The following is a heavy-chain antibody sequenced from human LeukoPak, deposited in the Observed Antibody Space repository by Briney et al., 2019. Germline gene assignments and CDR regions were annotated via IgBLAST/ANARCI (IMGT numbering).Heavy chain of an antibody. CDR3: AHMVVLEQQLAPNWFDP. V-gene: IGHV2-5*02. D-gene: IGHD6-13*01. Sequence: SGPTLVNPTQTLTLTCTFSGFSLSTSGGGVGCIRQPPGKALEWLALIYLGGDKRYTPSLKSRLTITKDTSKNQVVLTMTNMDPVDTATYYCAHMVVLEQQLAPNWFDPWGQGTLVTVSS. CDR2: IYLGGDK. CDR1: GFSLSTSGGG. J-gene: IGHJ5*02.